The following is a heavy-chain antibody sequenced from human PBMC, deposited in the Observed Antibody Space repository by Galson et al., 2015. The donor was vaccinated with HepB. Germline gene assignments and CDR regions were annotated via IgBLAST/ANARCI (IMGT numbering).Heavy chain of an antibody. CDR3: ARVVRPGDSRGPLDL. V-gene: IGHV1-18*04. CDR2: ITVYNGHT. J-gene: IGHJ5*02. D-gene: IGHD6-6*01. Sequence: SVKVSCKASGYTFTSFGVSWVRQAPGQGLEWMGWITVYNGHTQFAQKVQGRVTLTTDISRRTAYMEMRSLRSDDTAMYFCARVVRPGDSRGPLDLWGQGTLVTVS. CDR1: GYTFTSFG.